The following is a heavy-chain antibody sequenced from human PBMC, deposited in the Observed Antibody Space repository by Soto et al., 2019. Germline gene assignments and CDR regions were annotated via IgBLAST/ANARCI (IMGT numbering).Heavy chain of an antibody. J-gene: IGHJ4*02. CDR2: IKSKTDGGTT. V-gene: IGHV3-15*01. Sequence: GGSLRLSCAASGFTFSNAWMSWVRQAPGKGLEWVGRIKSKTDGGTTDYAAPVKGRFTISRDDSKNTLYLQMNSLKTEDTAGYYCTTPIQLWLRGSAFDYWGQGTLVTVSS. CDR3: TTPIQLWLRGSAFDY. CDR1: GFTFSNAW. D-gene: IGHD5-18*01.